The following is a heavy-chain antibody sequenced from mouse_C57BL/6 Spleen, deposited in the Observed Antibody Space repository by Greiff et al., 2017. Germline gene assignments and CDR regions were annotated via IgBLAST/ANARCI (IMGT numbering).Heavy chain of an antibody. Sequence: QVQLQQSGAELVKPGASVKLSCKASGYTFTTYPIEWMKQNHGKSLEWIGNFHPYNDDTKYNEKFKGKATLTVEKSSSTVYLELSRLTSDDSAVYYCARRAYYYGSSYWYVDVWGTGTTVTVSS. CDR3: ARRAYYYGSSYWYVDV. D-gene: IGHD1-1*01. J-gene: IGHJ1*03. CDR2: FHPYNDDT. CDR1: GYTFTTYP. V-gene: IGHV1-47*01.